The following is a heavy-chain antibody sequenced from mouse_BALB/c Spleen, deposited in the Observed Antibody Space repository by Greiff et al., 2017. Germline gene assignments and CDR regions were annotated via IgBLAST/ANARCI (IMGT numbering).Heavy chain of an antibody. CDR2: IYPGDGDT. V-gene: IGHV1-87*01. CDR1: GYTFTSYW. J-gene: IGHJ4*01. Sequence: QVHVKQSGAELARPGASVKLSCKASGYTFTSYWMQWVKQRPGQGLEWIGAIYPGDGDTRYTQKFKGKATLTADKSSSTAYMQLSSLASEDSAVYYCARWDRYYAMDYWGQGTSVTVSS. D-gene: IGHD2-14*01. CDR3: ARWDRYYAMDY.